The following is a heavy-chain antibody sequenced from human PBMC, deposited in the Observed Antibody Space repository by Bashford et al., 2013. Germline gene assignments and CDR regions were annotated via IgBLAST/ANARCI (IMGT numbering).Heavy chain of an antibody. J-gene: IGHJ4*02. V-gene: IGHV1-2*02. CDR3: ETRAEGTDPYYFDY. D-gene: IGHD1-7*01. CDR2: ISANEGEV. Sequence: WVRQAPGQGLEWMGWISANEGEVDYAQRFQGRVTMTRDTSISTAYMELSRLRSDDTAVYYCETRAEGTDPYYFDYWGQGTLVTVSS.